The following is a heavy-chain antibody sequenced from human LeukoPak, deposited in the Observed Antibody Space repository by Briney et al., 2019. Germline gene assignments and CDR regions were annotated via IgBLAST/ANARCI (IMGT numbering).Heavy chain of an antibody. Sequence: SVKVSCKPSGGTFNNYAISWVRQAPGQGLEWMGRVVPMFGIRNYPQTFRGRVNITADKATNTVYMELRSLRAEDTAIYYCATEPSRSYSFDHLDFWGLGTPVTVSS. V-gene: IGHV1-69*04. CDR2: VVPMFGIR. D-gene: IGHD5-12*01. CDR3: ATEPSRSYSFDHLDF. J-gene: IGHJ4*02. CDR1: GGTFNNYA.